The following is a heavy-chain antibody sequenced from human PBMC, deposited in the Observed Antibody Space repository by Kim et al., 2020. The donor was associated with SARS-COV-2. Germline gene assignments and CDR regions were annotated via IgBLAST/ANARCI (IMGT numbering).Heavy chain of an antibody. D-gene: IGHD6-13*01. V-gene: IGHV1-46*01. CDR3: AREGQQLVHDAFDI. J-gene: IGHJ3*02. Sequence: AQKFQGRVTMTRDTSTSTVYMELSSLRSEDTAVYYCAREGQQLVHDAFDIWGQGTMVTVSS.